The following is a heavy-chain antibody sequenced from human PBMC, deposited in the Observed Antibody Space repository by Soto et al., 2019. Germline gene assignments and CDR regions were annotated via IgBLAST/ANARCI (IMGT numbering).Heavy chain of an antibody. V-gene: IGHV3-30*18. Sequence: QVQLVESGGGVVQPGRSLRLSCAASGFTFGGYGMHWVRRAPGKGLGWVAVISNDGINKYYVDCVRGRFTISRDNSKNTLDLQMNSLRPEDTAVYYCGKDRVSEHNNGWPQGHWGQGTLVTVSS. CDR1: GFTFGGYG. J-gene: IGHJ4*02. CDR3: GKDRVSEHNNGWPQGH. D-gene: IGHD6-19*01. CDR2: ISNDGINK.